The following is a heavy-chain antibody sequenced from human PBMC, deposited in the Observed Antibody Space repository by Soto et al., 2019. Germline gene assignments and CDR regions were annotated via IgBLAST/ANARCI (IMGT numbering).Heavy chain of an antibody. V-gene: IGHV4-4*02. CDR2: IYHSGST. Sequence: SETLSLTCAVSGDSISSSNWWSWVRQPPGKGLEWIGEIYHSGSTNYNPSLKSRVTISVDKSKNQFSLKLSSVTAADTAVYYCARESSGVTTIFDYWGQGTLVTVSS. CDR3: ARESSGVTTIFDY. CDR1: GDSISSSNW. D-gene: IGHD4-17*01. J-gene: IGHJ4*02.